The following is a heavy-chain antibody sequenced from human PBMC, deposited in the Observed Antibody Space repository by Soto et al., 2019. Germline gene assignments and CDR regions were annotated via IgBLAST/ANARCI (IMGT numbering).Heavy chain of an antibody. V-gene: IGHV4-31*02. J-gene: IGHJ5*02. CDR2: IYYTGRA. CDR3: ARAAGSNDNWFDT. Sequence: PXETLSLLRRVSGDYVHIGGYDWTWIRQLPGKGLEWRGYIYYTGRAYYNPSLESRLTMSVDRSTNQFSLKLSAVTAADTAIYYCARAAGSNDNWFDTWGQRTLVTVYS. D-gene: IGHD6-13*01. CDR1: GDYVHIGGYD.